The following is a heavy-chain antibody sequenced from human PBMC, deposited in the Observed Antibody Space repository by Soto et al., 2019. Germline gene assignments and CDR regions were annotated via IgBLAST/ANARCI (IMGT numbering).Heavy chain of an antibody. J-gene: IGHJ4*02. V-gene: IGHV4-30-4*01. D-gene: IGHD6-13*01. CDR3: ARWGDLGIAAAGLDY. CDR1: GGSISSGDYY. CDR2: IYYSGST. Sequence: PSETLSLTCTVSGGSISSGDYYWSWIRQPPGKGLEWIGYIYYSGSTFYNPSLKSRVTISVDTSKNQFSLKLSSVTAADTAVYYCARWGDLGIAAAGLDYWGQGTLVTVSS.